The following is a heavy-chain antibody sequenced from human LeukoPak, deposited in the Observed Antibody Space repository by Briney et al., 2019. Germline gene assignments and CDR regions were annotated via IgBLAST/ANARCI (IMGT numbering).Heavy chain of an antibody. V-gene: IGHV3-7*01. CDR2: IKQDGSEK. D-gene: IGHD3-22*01. Sequence: GGSLRLSCAASGFTFSSNWMSWVRQTPGKVLEWVANIKQDGSEKYYVDSVKGRFTISRDNAKNSLYLQMNSLRAEDTAVYYCARDEAQYYYDSSGLDYWGQGTLVTVSS. J-gene: IGHJ4*02. CDR1: GFTFSSNW. CDR3: ARDEAQYYYDSSGLDY.